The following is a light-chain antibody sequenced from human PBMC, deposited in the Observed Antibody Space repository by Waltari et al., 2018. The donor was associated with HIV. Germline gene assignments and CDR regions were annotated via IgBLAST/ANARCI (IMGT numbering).Light chain of an antibody. Sequence: DIVMTQSPATLSVSPGDRATLSCRASQSVTNNLAWYQQKPGQAPRLLIFGASARASGVPASFSASGSGTEFTLTISSLQPEDSAVYYCQQYNSRPPLTFGQGTRVEIK. CDR3: QQYNSRPPLT. V-gene: IGKV3-15*01. CDR1: QSVTNN. CDR2: GAS. J-gene: IGKJ5*01.